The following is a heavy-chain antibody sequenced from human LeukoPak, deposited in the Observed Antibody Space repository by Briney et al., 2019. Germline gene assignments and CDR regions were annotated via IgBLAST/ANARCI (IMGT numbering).Heavy chain of an antibody. V-gene: IGHV4-39*07. Sequence: SETLSLTCTVSGGSIRSSYYYWGWIRQPPGKGLEWIGSIYDSGSTYYNPSLKSRVTISVDTSKNQFSLKLSSVTAADTAVYYCARTGVTAIYWGQGTLVTVSS. D-gene: IGHD2-21*02. CDR3: ARTGVTAIY. CDR1: GGSIRSSYYY. J-gene: IGHJ4*02. CDR2: IYDSGST.